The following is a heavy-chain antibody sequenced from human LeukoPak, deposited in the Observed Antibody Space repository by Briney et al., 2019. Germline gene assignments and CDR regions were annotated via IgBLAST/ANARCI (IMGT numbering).Heavy chain of an antibody. CDR3: ARGRGGYCTGDTCYGGSYFDY. Sequence: ASMKVSCKASGYIFAGYYIHWVRQAPGQGLEWMGWINPSSGGTKYAQKFQGRVTLTRDTSISTAYMELNRLGFDDTAVYYCARGRGGYCTGDTCYGGSYFDYWGQGTLVTVSS. CDR1: GYIFAGYY. D-gene: IGHD2-15*01. CDR2: INPSSGGT. J-gene: IGHJ4*02. V-gene: IGHV1-2*02.